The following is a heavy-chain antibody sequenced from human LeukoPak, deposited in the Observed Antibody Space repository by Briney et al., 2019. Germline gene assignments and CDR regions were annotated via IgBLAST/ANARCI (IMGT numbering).Heavy chain of an antibody. CDR2: IYPGDSDT. J-gene: IGHJ4*02. CDR1: GYSFTSYW. CDR3: ARLGWYCSRTSCRHFDY. D-gene: IGHD2-2*01. Sequence: GESLKISCKGSGYSFTSYWIGWVRQMPGKGLEWMGIIYPGDSDTRYSPSFQGQVTISADKSISTAYLQWSSLKASDTAMYYCARLGWYCSRTSCRHFDYWGQGTLVTVSS. V-gene: IGHV5-51*01.